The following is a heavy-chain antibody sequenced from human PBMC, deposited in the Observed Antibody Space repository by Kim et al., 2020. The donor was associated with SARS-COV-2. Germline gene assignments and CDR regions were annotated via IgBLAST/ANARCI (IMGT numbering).Heavy chain of an antibody. CDR2: ISGSGGST. D-gene: IGHD3-10*01. J-gene: IGHJ6*02. CDR3: AKDSSYGSGSYYTYYYYYGMDV. Sequence: GGSLRLSCAASGFTFSSYAMSWVRQAPGKGLEWVSAISGSGGSTYYADSVKGRFTISRDNSKNTLYLQMNSLRAEDTAVYYCAKDSSYGSGSYYTYYYYYGMDVWGQGTTVTVSS. V-gene: IGHV3-23*01. CDR1: GFTFSSYA.